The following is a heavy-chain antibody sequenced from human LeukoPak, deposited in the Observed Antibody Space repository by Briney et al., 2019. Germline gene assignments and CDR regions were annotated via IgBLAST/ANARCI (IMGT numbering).Heavy chain of an antibody. CDR2: MNPNSGNT. CDR1: GYTFTSYD. Sequence: ASVKVSYKASGYTFTSYDINWVRQATGQGLEWMGWMNPNSGNTGYAQKFQGRVTMTRNTSISTAYMELSSLRSEDTAVYYCARGRVGGLRQYRLAVAGTGGLGYWGQGTLVTVSS. J-gene: IGHJ4*02. D-gene: IGHD6-19*01. V-gene: IGHV1-8*01. CDR3: ARGRVGGLRQYRLAVAGTGGLGY.